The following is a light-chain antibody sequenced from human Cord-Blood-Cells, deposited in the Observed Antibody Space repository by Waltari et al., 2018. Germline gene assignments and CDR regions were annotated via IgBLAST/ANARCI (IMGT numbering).Light chain of an antibody. Sequence: EIVLTQSPGTLSLSPGERATLSCRASQSVSSSYLAWYQQKPGQAPRLLIYGASSRATGIPDFTLTISRLEPEDFAVYYCQQYGSSLYTFGQGTKLEI. V-gene: IGKV3-20*01. CDR2: GAS. CDR1: QSVSSSY. CDR3: QQYGSSLYT. J-gene: IGKJ2*01.